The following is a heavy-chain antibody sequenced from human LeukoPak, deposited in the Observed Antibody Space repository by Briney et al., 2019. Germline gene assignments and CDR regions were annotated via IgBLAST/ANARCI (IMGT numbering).Heavy chain of an antibody. D-gene: IGHD5-24*01. J-gene: IGHJ4*02. CDR3: ARATPGGLHGYSFDY. CDR1: RYTFTNYD. Sequence: GASVKVSFKASRYTFTNYDINWVRQATGQGLERMGWMNPNSGNTGFAQKFQDRVSMTRDTSINTAYMELTSLRSGDTAVYYCARATPGGLHGYSFDYWGQGTVVTVYS. V-gene: IGHV1-8*02. CDR2: MNPNSGNT.